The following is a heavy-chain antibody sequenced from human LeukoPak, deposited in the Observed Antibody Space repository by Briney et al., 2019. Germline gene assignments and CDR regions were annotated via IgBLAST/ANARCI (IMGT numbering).Heavy chain of an antibody. CDR3: AKDRADIVVVPAANIAYFDY. CDR1: GFTFSSYG. D-gene: IGHD2-2*01. CDR2: IRYDGSNK. V-gene: IGHV3-30*02. J-gene: IGHJ4*02. Sequence: GGSLRLSCAASGFTFSSYGMHWVRQAPGKGLEWVAFIRYDGSNKYYADSVKGRFTISRDNSKNTLYLQMNSLRAEDTAVYYCAKDRADIVVVPAANIAYFDYWGQGTLVTVSS.